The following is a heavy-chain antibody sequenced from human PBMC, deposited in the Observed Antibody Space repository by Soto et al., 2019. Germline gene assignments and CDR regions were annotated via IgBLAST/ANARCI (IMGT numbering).Heavy chain of an antibody. CDR3: PRHVWFSLGS. Sequence: PGGSLRLFCVASGFILRNDYMSWVRQAPGKGLEWVAKTNKDGSEAYYVDSLEGRFTISRDNAKNLLFLEMKSLRVEDTAVYYCPRHVWFSLGSWGRLTLFPISS. CDR2: TNKDGSEA. V-gene: IGHV3-7*03. J-gene: IGHJ5*01. D-gene: IGHD3-16*01. CDR1: GFILRNDY.